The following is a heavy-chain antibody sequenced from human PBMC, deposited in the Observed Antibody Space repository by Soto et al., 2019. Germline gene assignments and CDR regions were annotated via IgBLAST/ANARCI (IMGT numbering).Heavy chain of an antibody. CDR2: IIPLYGTP. CDR1: GGTFSDNA. J-gene: IGHJ5*01. CDR3: ARRIDVLLNYFDS. Sequence: QVQLVQSGPEVKEPGSAVKVSCKTSGGTFSDNAITWVRQAPGQGLEWMGGIIPLYGTPSYAPTFQGRVTIKADASTSAVYMELSSLRFEDAAVYYCARRIDVLLNYFDSWGQGTVVTVSS. V-gene: IGHV1-69*12. D-gene: IGHD2-8*01.